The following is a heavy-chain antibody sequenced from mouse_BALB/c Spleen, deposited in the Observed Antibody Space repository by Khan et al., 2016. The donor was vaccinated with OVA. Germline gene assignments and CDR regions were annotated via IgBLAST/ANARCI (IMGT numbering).Heavy chain of an antibody. V-gene: IGHV2-6*02. CDR2: IWSDGST. D-gene: IGHD2-3*01. J-gene: IGHJ4*01. Sequence: QVQLKESGPGLVAPSQSLSITCTVSGFSLTSYGVHWVRQPPGKGLEWLVVIWSDGSTNYNSVLKSRLSISKDNSKSQVFLKMNSLQTDDTAIYYCARWFDGYSSLYAMDYWGQGTSFTVSS. CDR3: ARWFDGYSSLYAMDY. CDR1: GFSLTSYG.